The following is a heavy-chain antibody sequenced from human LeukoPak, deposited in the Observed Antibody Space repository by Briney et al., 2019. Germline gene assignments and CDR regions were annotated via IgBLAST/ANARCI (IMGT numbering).Heavy chain of an antibody. J-gene: IGHJ4*02. Sequence: GGSLRLSCAASGFTVSSNYMNWVRQAPGKGLEWVSIIYSGGDTYYADSVKGRFTISRDNSKNTLYLQMNSLRAEDTAVYYCTRGPGSTWYSDYWGQGTLVSVSS. CDR3: TRGPGSTWYSDY. D-gene: IGHD6-13*01. CDR2: IYSGGDT. CDR1: GFTVSSNY. V-gene: IGHV3-66*02.